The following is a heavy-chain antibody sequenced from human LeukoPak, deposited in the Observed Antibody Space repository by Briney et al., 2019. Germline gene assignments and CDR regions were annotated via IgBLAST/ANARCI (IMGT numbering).Heavy chain of an antibody. CDR2: IGDTGGDT. V-gene: IGHV3-23*01. Sequence: PGGSLRLSCAASGFTFNIYAMNWLRQAPGKGLEWLSVIGDTGGDTYYSDSVKGRFTISRDNPKNTLYLQMNSLRAEDTAVYYCAKRSAESSGYFDYWGQGTLVTVSS. CDR3: AKRSAESSGYFDY. J-gene: IGHJ4*02. CDR1: GFTFNIYA. D-gene: IGHD6-19*01.